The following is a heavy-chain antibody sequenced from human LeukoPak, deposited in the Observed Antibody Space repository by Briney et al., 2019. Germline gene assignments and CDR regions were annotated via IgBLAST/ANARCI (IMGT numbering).Heavy chain of an antibody. D-gene: IGHD3-3*01. Sequence: GGSLRLSCAASGFTFSSYSMNWVRQAPGKGLEWVSSISSSSSYIYYADSVKGRFTISRDNAKNSLYLQMNSLRAEDTAVYYCARPSTSYYDFWSGYRNYYYYYYMDVWGKGTTVTVSS. CDR1: GFTFSSYS. J-gene: IGHJ6*03. CDR2: ISSSSSYI. CDR3: ARPSTSYYDFWSGYRNYYYYYYMDV. V-gene: IGHV3-21*01.